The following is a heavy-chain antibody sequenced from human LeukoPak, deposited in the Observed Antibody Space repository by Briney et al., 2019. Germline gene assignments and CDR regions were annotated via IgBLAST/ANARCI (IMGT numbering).Heavy chain of an antibody. D-gene: IGHD1-26*01. CDR2: VSAGNGNT. CDR3: ARDRGNYLLPY. Sequence: ASVKVSCKASGYTFAGYAIFWVRQAPGQRLEWMGWVSAGNGNTRYSQKFHDRLTISRDTPASTVYMELSSLRSEDTAIYYCARDRGNYLLPYWGQGTLVTVSS. CDR1: GYTFAGYA. J-gene: IGHJ4*02. V-gene: IGHV1-3*01.